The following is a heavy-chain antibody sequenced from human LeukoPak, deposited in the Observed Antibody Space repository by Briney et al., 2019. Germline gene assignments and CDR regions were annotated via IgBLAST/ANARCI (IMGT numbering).Heavy chain of an antibody. Sequence: GGSLRLSCAASGFTFSDYYMSWIRQAPGKGLEWVSYISSSGSTIYYADSVKGQFTISRDNAKNSLYLQMNSLRAEDTAVYYCATAVEPADGMDVWGQGTTVTVSS. V-gene: IGHV3-11*01. CDR3: ATAVEPADGMDV. J-gene: IGHJ6*02. CDR2: ISSSGSTI. D-gene: IGHD2-2*01. CDR1: GFTFSDYY.